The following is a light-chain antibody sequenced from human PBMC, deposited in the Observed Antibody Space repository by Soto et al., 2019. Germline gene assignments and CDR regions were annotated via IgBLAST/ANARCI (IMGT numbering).Light chain of an antibody. CDR1: RTDVADGYDY. CDR2: DVS. CDR3: TTYTSSTPLYV. Sequence: QSALTQPASISRSPGQSIAIPCTGVRTDVADGYDYVSWYQQHAGQAPQLIIYDVSNRPSGVSDRFSGSKSGNTASLTNSGLQAEDEAEYYCTTYTSSTPLYVFGTGSKVTVL. J-gene: IGLJ1*01. V-gene: IGLV2-14*03.